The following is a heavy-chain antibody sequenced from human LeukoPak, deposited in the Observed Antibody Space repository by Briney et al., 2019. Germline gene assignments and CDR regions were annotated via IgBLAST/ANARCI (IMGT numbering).Heavy chain of an antibody. CDR1: GGSISSSSYY. Sequence: SETLSLTCTVSGGSISSSSYYWAWIRQPPGKGLEWIGSVHYSGSTSYNPSLKSRVTISVDTSKNQFSLKLSSVTAADTAVYYCASLRERSYYARGFDYWGQGTLVTVSS. D-gene: IGHD3-3*01. V-gene: IGHV4-39*01. CDR3: ASLRERSYYARGFDY. CDR2: VHYSGST. J-gene: IGHJ4*02.